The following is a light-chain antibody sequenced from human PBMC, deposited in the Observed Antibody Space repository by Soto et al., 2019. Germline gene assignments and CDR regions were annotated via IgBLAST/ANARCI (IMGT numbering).Light chain of an antibody. Sequence: QSVLTQPASVSGSPGQSITISCTGTSSDVGGYNYVSWYQQNPGKAPKLMIYEVSSRPSGVSTRFSGSKSGNTASLTISGLQAEDEADYYCSSYTSSSTLYVFGTGTKLTVL. CDR3: SSYTSSSTLYV. CDR2: EVS. V-gene: IGLV2-14*01. J-gene: IGLJ1*01. CDR1: SSDVGGYNY.